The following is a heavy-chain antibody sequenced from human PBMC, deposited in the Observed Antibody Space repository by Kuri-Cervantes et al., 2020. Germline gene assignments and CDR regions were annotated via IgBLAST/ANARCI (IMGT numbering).Heavy chain of an antibody. J-gene: IGHJ3*02. D-gene: IGHD3-22*01. CDR3: ATTKEYYYDTSGPDAFDI. V-gene: IGHV1-69*06. CDR1: GYTFANYT. CDR2: IIPIFDTP. Sequence: SVKVSCKASGYTFANYTLSWVRQAPGQGLEWMGGIIPIFDTPKYAQKFQGRVTITADKSTSTAYMELSSLRSDDTAVYYCATTKEYYYDTSGPDAFDIWGQGTMVTVSS.